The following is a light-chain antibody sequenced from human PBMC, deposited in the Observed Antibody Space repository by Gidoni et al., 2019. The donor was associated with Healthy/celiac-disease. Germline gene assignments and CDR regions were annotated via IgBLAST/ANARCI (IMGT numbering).Light chain of an antibody. J-gene: IGLJ2*01. CDR3: QAWDSSTEGV. V-gene: IGLV3-1*01. CDR2: QDS. Sequence: SYELTQPPSVSVSPGQTASITCSGDKLGDKYACWYQQKPGQSPVLVIYQDSKRPSGIPERFSGSNSGNTATLTISGTQAMDEADYYCQAWDSSTEGVFGGGTKLXV. CDR1: KLGDKY.